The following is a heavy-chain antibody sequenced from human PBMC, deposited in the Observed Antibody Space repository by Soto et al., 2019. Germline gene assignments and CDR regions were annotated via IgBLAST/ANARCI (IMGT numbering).Heavy chain of an antibody. J-gene: IGHJ6*02. D-gene: IGHD3-10*01. Sequence: EVQLVESGGGLVQPGGSLRLSCAASGFSFSDHFMDWVRQAPGKGLEWVGRIRNEAKSYTTEYAASVKGRFIISRDNSTNSLYLQMHSLKNEDTAVYYCARDRVLVQCAWIGYDMDVWGQGTTVTVSS. V-gene: IGHV3-72*01. CDR1: GFSFSDHF. CDR3: ARDRVLVQCAWIGYDMDV. CDR2: IRNEAKSYTT.